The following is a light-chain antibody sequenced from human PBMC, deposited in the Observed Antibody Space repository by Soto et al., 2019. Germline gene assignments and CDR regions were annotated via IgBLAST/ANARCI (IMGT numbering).Light chain of an antibody. J-gene: IGLJ2*01. CDR2: YNT. Sequence: SYELTQPPSVSVAPGKTARITCGGNNIGSKGVHWYQQKPGQAPVLVIYYNTDRPSGIPERFSGSNSGNTATLTISRVEAGDEADYYCQVWDSSNDHVILGGGTKVTVL. CDR1: NIGSKG. V-gene: IGLV3-21*04. CDR3: QVWDSSNDHVI.